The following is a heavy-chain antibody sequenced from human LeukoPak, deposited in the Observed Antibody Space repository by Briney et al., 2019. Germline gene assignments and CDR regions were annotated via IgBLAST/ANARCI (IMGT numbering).Heavy chain of an antibody. CDR3: ARYGGSNWFDP. D-gene: IGHD4-23*01. V-gene: IGHV3-21*01. CDR2: ISSSSSYI. J-gene: IGHJ5*02. Sequence: GSLRLSCAASGFTFSSYSMHWVRQAPGKAPEWVSSISSSSSYIYYADSVKGRFTISRDNAKNSLYLQMNSLRAEDTAVYYCARYGGSNWFDPWGQGTLVTVSS. CDR1: GFTFSSYS.